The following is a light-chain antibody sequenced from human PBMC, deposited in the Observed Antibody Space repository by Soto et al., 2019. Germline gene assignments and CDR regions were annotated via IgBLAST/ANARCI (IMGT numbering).Light chain of an antibody. Sequence: EIVMIQSPSTLSVSPGERATLSCRASQSVSSNLAWYQQKPGQAPRLLIYGASTRATGIPARFSGSGSGTDFTLTISRLEPEDFAVYYCQQYGSSPWTFGQGTKVDI. CDR3: QQYGSSPWT. CDR2: GAS. V-gene: IGKV3D-15*02. CDR1: QSVSSN. J-gene: IGKJ1*01.